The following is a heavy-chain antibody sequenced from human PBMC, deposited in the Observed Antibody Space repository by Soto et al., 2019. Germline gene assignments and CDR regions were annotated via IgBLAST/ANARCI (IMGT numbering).Heavy chain of an antibody. Sequence: QVQLVESGGGVVQLGRSLRLSCAASGFTFSSHAMHWVRQAPGKGLEWVAVIWYDGSKEYYGDSVKGRFTISRDDSKNTLHLQMNSLRDEDTAVYYCARDPGYSRFDFDYWGQGTLVTVSS. J-gene: IGHJ4*02. V-gene: IGHV3-33*01. D-gene: IGHD5-18*01. CDR3: ARDPGYSRFDFDY. CDR2: IWYDGSKE. CDR1: GFTFSSHA.